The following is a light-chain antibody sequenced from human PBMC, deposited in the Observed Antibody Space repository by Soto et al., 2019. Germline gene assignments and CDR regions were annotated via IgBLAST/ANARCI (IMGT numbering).Light chain of an antibody. V-gene: IGKV3-11*01. CDR3: QQRGNWPLT. J-gene: IGKJ4*01. CDR2: DTS. Sequence: EIVLTQSPATLSLSPGERATLSCRASQSVSSYLAWYQQKAGQAPRLLIYDTSNRATGIPARFSGSGSGTDFTLTINSLEPEDFAVYYCQQRGNWPLTFGGGTKVEVK. CDR1: QSVSSY.